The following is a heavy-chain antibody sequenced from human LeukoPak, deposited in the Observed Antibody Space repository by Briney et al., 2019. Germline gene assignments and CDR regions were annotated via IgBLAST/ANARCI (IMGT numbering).Heavy chain of an antibody. V-gene: IGHV3-7*01. J-gene: IGHJ4*02. CDR1: GFTFSSYW. Sequence: GGSLRLSCAASGFTFSSYWMSWVRQAPGKGLEWVANIKQDGSEKYYVDSVKGRFTISRVNAKNSLYLQMNSLRAEDTAVYYCARSYSSSWYHYWGQGTLVTVSS. CDR2: IKQDGSEK. CDR3: ARSYSSSWYHY. D-gene: IGHD6-13*01.